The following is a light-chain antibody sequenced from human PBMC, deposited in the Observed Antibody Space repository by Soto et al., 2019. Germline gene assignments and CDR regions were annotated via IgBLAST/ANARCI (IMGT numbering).Light chain of an antibody. CDR3: SSYAGSNNL. CDR1: SSDVGSHNR. V-gene: IGLV2-18*02. CDR2: EVS. J-gene: IGLJ2*01. Sequence: QSALTQPPSVSGSPGQTVSISCTGSSSDVGSHNRVSWYQQPPGTAPKLMIYEVSNRPSGVPDRFSGSKSGNTASLTVSGLQAEDEADYYCSSYAGSNNLFGGGTKLTVL.